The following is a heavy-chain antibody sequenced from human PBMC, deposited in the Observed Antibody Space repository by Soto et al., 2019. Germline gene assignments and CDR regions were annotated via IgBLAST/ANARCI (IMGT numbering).Heavy chain of an antibody. V-gene: IGHV3-30-3*01. Sequence: QVQLVESGGGVVQPGRSLRLSCAASGFTFSSYAMHWVRQAPGKGLEWVAVISYDGSNKYYADSVKGRFTISRDNSKKTLYLQTNSMRAEDTAVYYCARDPYPGLRRDAFDIWGQGTMVTVSS. J-gene: IGHJ3*02. CDR2: ISYDGSNK. CDR3: ARDPYPGLRRDAFDI. CDR1: GFTFSSYA.